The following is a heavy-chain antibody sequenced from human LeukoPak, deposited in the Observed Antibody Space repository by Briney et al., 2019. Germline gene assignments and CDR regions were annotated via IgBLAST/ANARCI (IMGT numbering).Heavy chain of an antibody. Sequence: GGSLRLSCTVSGSTFNSHSMNWVRQAPGKGREWMSYISSRGSAGYSAVSVKGRFTISRENANNSLFLQMNSLRDEDTAVYYCARVVLGYCSGGSCPGGYYYYMDVWGKGTSVTVSS. CDR2: ISSRGSAG. CDR1: GSTFNSHS. D-gene: IGHD2-15*01. CDR3: ARVVLGYCSGGSCPGGYYYYMDV. V-gene: IGHV3-48*02. J-gene: IGHJ6*03.